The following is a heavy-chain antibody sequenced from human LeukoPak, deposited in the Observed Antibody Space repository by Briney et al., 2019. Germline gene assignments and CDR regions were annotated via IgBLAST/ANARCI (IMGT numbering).Heavy chain of an antibody. J-gene: IGHJ4*02. CDR3: ARRRGYNYFDY. Sequence: SETLSLTCTVSGGSISSSSYYWGWIRQPPGKGLERIGSIYYSGSTYYNPSLKSRVTISVDTSKNQFSLKLSSVTAADTAVYYCARRRGYNYFDYWGQGTLVTVSS. CDR2: IYYSGST. D-gene: IGHD5-12*01. V-gene: IGHV4-39*01. CDR1: GGSISSSSYY.